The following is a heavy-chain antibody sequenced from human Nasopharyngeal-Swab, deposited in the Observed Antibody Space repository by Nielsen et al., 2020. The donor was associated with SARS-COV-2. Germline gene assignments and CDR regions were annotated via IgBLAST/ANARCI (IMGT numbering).Heavy chain of an antibody. CDR3: LRTRWGAGAPN. Sequence: QTLSLTCDISGDSVSSDSVGWHWIRQSPSRGLEWLGRTYYRSKWHTEYAESVKSRATINTDTSRNQLSLQLNSVTPDDTAVYYCLRTRWGAGAPNWGQGTLVTVSS. V-gene: IGHV6-1*01. CDR1: GDSVSSDSVG. J-gene: IGHJ1*01. CDR2: TYYRSKWHT. D-gene: IGHD1-7*01.